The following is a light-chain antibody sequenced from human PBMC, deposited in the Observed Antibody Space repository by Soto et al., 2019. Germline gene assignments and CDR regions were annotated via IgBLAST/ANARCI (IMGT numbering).Light chain of an antibody. CDR1: QSVSSRY. V-gene: IGKV3-20*01. CDR3: QPYGSCMST. CDR2: GAS. J-gene: IGKJ1*01. Sequence: ELVMTPSPGTVSFSPRERSTLSCTASQSVSSRYLPWYQKNNGQAPRVPIYGASSRATGIPERLSGSGYATDLPITISRLEDEDLEVYYCQPYGSCMSTFGHGTKVDIK.